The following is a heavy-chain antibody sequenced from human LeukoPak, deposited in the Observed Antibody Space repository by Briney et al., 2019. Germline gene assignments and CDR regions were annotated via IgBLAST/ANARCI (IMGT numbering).Heavy chain of an antibody. V-gene: IGHV3-9*01. J-gene: IGHJ4*02. CDR2: ITWDSGNI. D-gene: IGHD5-18*01. Sequence: GGSLRLSCAASGFTFDDYAIHWVRQAPGKGLEWVSGITWDSGNIGYADTVKGRFTISRDNAKNSLYLQMNSLRAEDTALYYCAKGSGRGYSYGSVVYWGQGTLVTVSS. CDR3: AKGSGRGYSYGSVVY. CDR1: GFTFDDYA.